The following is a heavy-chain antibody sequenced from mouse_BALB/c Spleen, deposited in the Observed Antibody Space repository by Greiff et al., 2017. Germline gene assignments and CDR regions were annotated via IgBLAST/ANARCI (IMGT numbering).Heavy chain of an antibody. D-gene: IGHD1-1*01. V-gene: IGHV1S81*02. CDR3: TRTLRSAMDY. J-gene: IGHJ4*01. Sequence: VQLQQSGAELVKPGASVKLSCKASGYTFTSYYMYWVKQRPGQGLEWIGEINPSNGGTNFNEKFKSKATLTVDKSSSTAHMQLSSLTSEDSAVYYCTRTLRSAMDYWGQGTSVTVSS. CDR2: INPSNGGT. CDR1: GYTFTSYY.